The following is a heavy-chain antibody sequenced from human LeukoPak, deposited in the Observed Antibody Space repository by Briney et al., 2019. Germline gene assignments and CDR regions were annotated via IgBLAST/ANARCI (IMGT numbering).Heavy chain of an antibody. J-gene: IGHJ6*03. CDR3: ARGDYYGSGSYSYMDV. D-gene: IGHD3-10*01. CDR1: RFTFSSYA. V-gene: IGHV3-64*01. CDR2: ISSNGGST. Sequence: GGSLRLSCAASRFTFSSYAMHWVRQAPGKGLEYVSAISSNGGSTYYANSVKGRFTISRDNSKNTLYLQMGSLRAEDMAVYYCARGDYYGSGSYSYMDVWGKGTTVTVSS.